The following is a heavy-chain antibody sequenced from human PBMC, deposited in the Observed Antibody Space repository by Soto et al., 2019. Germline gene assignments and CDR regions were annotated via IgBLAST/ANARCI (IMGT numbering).Heavy chain of an antibody. J-gene: IGHJ6*02. V-gene: IGHV1-18*04. D-gene: IGHD2-21*01. CDR1: GYTFTSDG. CDR3: ARDVHCGGAPGCRAMDV. Sequence: QVQLVQSGAEVKKPGASVKVYCKASGYTFTSDGVSWVRQAPGQGLEWMGWISGYNGNTNYAQRFRDRVTLTTDTSTSTAYMELRSLRSDDSAVYYCARDVHCGGAPGCRAMDVWGQGTTSTVSS. CDR2: ISGYNGNT.